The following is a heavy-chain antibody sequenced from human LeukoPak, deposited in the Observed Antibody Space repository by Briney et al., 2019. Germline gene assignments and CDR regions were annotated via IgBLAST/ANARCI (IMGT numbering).Heavy chain of an antibody. Sequence: GGSLRLSCAASGFTFSSYWMHWVRQAPGKGLVWVSRINSDGSSTSYADSVKGRFTISRDNAKNTLYLQMNSLRAEDTAVYYCARDLTMVRGVIGFFDAFDIWGQGTMVTVSS. J-gene: IGHJ3*02. CDR2: INSDGSST. CDR3: ARDLTMVRGVIGFFDAFDI. D-gene: IGHD3-10*01. V-gene: IGHV3-74*01. CDR1: GFTFSSYW.